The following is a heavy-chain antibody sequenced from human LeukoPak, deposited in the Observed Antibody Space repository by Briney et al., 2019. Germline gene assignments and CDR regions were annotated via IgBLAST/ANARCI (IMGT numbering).Heavy chain of an antibody. J-gene: IGHJ5*02. Sequence: PSETLSLTCSVSGGSIGTFHWHWLRQPPGKGLEWIGYIFTTEVTDYSPSLKSRVTISVDTSKNQFSLRLSSVTAADTAVYYCARSDGIVGEEAWFDPWGQGTLVTVSS. CDR1: GGSIGTFH. D-gene: IGHD1-26*01. CDR2: IFTTEVT. CDR3: ARSDGIVGEEAWFDP. V-gene: IGHV4-4*09.